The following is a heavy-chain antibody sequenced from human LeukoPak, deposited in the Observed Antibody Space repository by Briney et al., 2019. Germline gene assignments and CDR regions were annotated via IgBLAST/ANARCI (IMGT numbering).Heavy chain of an antibody. V-gene: IGHV3-43*01. D-gene: IGHD5-12*01. Sequence: GGSLRLSCAASGFTFDDYTMHWVRQAPGKGLEWVSLISWDGGSTYYADSVKGRFTISRDNSKNSLYLQMNSLRTEDTALYYCAKDGSGHDHGYYFDYWGQGTLVTVSS. CDR1: GFTFDDYT. CDR3: AKDGSGHDHGYYFDY. J-gene: IGHJ4*02. CDR2: ISWDGGST.